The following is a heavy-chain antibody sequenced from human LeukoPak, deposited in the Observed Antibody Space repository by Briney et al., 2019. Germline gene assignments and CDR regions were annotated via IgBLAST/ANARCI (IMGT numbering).Heavy chain of an antibody. CDR1: GYTFTSYG. V-gene: IGHV1-18*01. Sequence: GASVKVSCKASGYTFTSYGISWVRQAPGQGLEWMGWISAYNGNTNYAQKLQGRVTMTTDTSTSTAYMELRSLRSDDTAVYYCARPFDLEQPYYFDYWGQGTLVTVSS. CDR3: ARPFDLEQPYYFDY. J-gene: IGHJ4*02. CDR2: ISAYNGNT. D-gene: IGHD6-13*01.